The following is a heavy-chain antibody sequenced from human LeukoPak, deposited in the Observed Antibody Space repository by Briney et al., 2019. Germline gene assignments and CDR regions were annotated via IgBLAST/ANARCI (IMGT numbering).Heavy chain of an antibody. CDR1: GYTFTSYD. D-gene: IGHD2-15*01. CDR3: ARGPAATRGKWFDP. CDR2: MNPNSGNT. J-gene: IGHJ5*02. V-gene: IGHV1-8*03. Sequence: ASVKVSCKASGYTFTSYDINWVRQATGQGHEWMGWMNPNSGNTGYAQKFQGRVTITRNTSISTAYMELSSLRSEDTAVYYCARGPAATRGKWFDPWGQGTLVTVSS.